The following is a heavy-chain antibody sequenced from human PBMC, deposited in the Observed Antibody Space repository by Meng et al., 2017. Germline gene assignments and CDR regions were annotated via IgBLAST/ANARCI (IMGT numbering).Heavy chain of an antibody. CDR1: GGPISSYY. V-gene: IGHV4-59*01. J-gene: IGHJ6*02. D-gene: IGHD6-19*01. CDR3: ARGSSGYYYKEYGMDV. CDR2: IYYSGST. Sequence: ESLKISCTVSGGPISSYYWSWIRQPPGKGLEWIGYIYYSGSTNYNPSLKSRVTISIDTSKNQFSLKLSSVTAADTAVYYCARGSSGYYYKEYGMDVWGQGTTVTVSS.